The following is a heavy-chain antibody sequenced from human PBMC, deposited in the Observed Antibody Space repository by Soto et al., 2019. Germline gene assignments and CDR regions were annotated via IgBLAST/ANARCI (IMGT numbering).Heavy chain of an antibody. D-gene: IGHD3-10*01. J-gene: IGHJ6*02. CDR1: GFTFSSYW. CDR2: IKQDGSEK. V-gene: IGHV3-7*03. CDR3: AGAGGYYSDYYYGMDV. Sequence: SGGSLRLSCAASGFTFSSYWMSWVRQAPGKGLEWVANIKQDGSEKYYVDSVKGRFTISRDNAKNSLYLQMNSLRAEDTAVYYCAGAGGYYSDYYYGMDVWGQGTTVTVSS.